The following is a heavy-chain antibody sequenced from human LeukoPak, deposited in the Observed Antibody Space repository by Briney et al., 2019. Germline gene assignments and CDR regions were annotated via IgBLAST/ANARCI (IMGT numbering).Heavy chain of an antibody. D-gene: IGHD2-21*01. V-gene: IGHV1-18*01. Sequence: ASVKVSCKASGYTFTNSGISWVRQAPGQGLEWMGWNNIYNGDTNYAQSLQDRVTMTRDKSTSTAYMELRSLRSGDTAVFYCATDPGGGDYMDVWGKGTTVLVSS. CDR1: GYTFTNSG. CDR3: ATDPGGGDYMDV. J-gene: IGHJ6*03. CDR2: NNIYNGDT.